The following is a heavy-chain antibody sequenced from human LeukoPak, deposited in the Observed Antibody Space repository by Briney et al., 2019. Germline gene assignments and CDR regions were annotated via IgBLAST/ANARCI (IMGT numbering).Heavy chain of an antibody. V-gene: IGHV3-30*04. CDR1: GFTFSSYA. J-gene: IGHJ4*02. CDR3: ARGRYCSTISCRTELDY. Sequence: GGSLRLSCSASGFTFSSYAMHWVRQAPGKGLEWVAVISYDGSNKYYADSVKGRFTISRDNSKNTLYLQMNSLRAEDTAVYYCARGRYCSTISCRTELDYWGQGTLVTVST. D-gene: IGHD2-2*01. CDR2: ISYDGSNK.